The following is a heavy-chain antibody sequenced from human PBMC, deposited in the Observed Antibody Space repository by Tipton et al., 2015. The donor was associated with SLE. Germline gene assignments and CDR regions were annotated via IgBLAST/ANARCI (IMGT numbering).Heavy chain of an antibody. Sequence: SLRLSCAASGFIVSSNYMSWVRQAPGKGLEWISLIYTGGSTYFADSVKGRFTISRDNSRNTLYLQMNSLRVEDTAMYYCAREVGIQGCHYSYMDVWRKGTTVTVS. CDR3: AREVGIQGCHYSYMDV. D-gene: IGHD1-1*01. CDR2: IYTGGST. V-gene: IGHV3-66*02. CDR1: GFIVSSNY. J-gene: IGHJ6*03.